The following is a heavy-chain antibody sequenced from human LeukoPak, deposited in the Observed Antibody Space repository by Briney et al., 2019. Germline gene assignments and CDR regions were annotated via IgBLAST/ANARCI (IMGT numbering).Heavy chain of an antibody. D-gene: IGHD6-19*01. J-gene: IGHJ4*02. CDR2: ISWNSGSI. CDR3: AKDNRRHYTSGPNPDSLH. CDR1: GFIFNNYA. V-gene: IGHV3-9*01. Sequence: GGSLRLSCAGSGFIFNNYAMHWVRQPPGKGLEWVSGISWNSGSINYADSVKGRFTISRDNAKNSLYLQMNSLRVEDTAFYYCAKDNRRHYTSGPNPDSLHWGQGALVAVSS.